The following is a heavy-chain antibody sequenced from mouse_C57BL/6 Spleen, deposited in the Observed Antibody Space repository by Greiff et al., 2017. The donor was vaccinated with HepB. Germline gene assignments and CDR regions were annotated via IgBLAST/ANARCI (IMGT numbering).Heavy chain of an antibody. CDR2: IDPSDSYT. D-gene: IGHD1-1*01. Sequence: VQLQQPGAELVMPGASVKLSCKASGYTFTSYWMHWVKQRPGQGLEWIGEIDPSDSYTNYNQKFKGKSTLTVDKSSSTAYMQLSSLTSEDSAVYYCARPYYYGSSYGDAMDYWGQGTSVTVSS. J-gene: IGHJ4*01. CDR3: ARPYYYGSSYGDAMDY. CDR1: GYTFTSYW. V-gene: IGHV1-69*01.